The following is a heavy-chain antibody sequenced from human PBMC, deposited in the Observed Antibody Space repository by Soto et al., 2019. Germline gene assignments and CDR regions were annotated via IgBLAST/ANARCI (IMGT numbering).Heavy chain of an antibody. J-gene: IGHJ4*02. CDR3: TLYDALVFDF. Sequence: EVRLEEPGGGLVKPGGSLRLSCAASGFTVNTFNMNWVRQAPGKGLEWVSSISNYDNTAYADSVKGRFTVSRDNAKNSLFLQMNSLRAEDTAVYYCTLYDALVFDFWGQGALVTVSS. CDR2: ISNYDNT. V-gene: IGHV3-21*01. CDR1: GFTVNTFN. D-gene: IGHD2-8*01.